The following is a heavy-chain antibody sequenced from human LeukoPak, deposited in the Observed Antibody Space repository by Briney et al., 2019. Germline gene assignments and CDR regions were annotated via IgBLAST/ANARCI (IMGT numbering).Heavy chain of an antibody. Sequence: SETLSLTCAVYGGSFSGYYWSWIRQPPGKGLEWIGEINHSGSTNYNPSLKSRVTISVDTSKNQFSLKLSSVTAADTAVYYCASVSGGTTGVSYFDYWGQGTLVTVSS. CDR1: GGSFSGYY. V-gene: IGHV4-34*01. D-gene: IGHD1-7*01. CDR3: ASVSGGTTGVSYFDY. CDR2: INHSGST. J-gene: IGHJ4*02.